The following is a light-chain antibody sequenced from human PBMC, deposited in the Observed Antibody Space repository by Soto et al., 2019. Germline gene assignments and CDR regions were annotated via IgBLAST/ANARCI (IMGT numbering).Light chain of an antibody. CDR2: GAS. CDR3: QQYGSPPPT. V-gene: IGKV3-20*01. Sequence: EIVLTQSPGTLSLSPGERATLSCRASQRVSSNYLAWYQQKPGQAPRLLISGASSRATGIPDRFSGSGSGTDFTLTISRLEPGDFAMYYCQQYGSPPPTFGQGTKVEIK. CDR1: QRVSSNY. J-gene: IGKJ1*01.